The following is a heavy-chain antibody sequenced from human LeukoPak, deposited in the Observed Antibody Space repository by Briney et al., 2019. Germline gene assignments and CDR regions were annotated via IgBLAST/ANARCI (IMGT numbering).Heavy chain of an antibody. D-gene: IGHD6-19*01. CDR2: ISAYNGNT. CDR3: ARDIGSGSGWREPRN. V-gene: IGHV1-18*01. CDR1: GYTFSNYG. J-gene: IGHJ4*02. Sequence: AASVKVSCKASGYTFSNYGVSWVRQAPGQGLEWMGWISAYNGNTNYAQKLQGRLTMTTDTSTSTAYMELRSLRSDDTAVYYCARDIGSGSGWREPRNWGQGTLVTVSS.